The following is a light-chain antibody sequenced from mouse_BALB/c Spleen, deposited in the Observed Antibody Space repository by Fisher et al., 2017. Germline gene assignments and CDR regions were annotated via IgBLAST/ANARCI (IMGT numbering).Light chain of an antibody. J-gene: IGKJ4*01. Sequence: IVITQSTAIMSASPGEKVTMTCSASSSVSYMYWYQQKPGTSPKRWIYDTSKLASGVPARFSGSGSGTSYSLTISSVEAEDVATYYCFQGSGYPLTFGSGTKLEIK. CDR2: DTS. CDR3: FQGSGYPLT. CDR1: SSVSY. V-gene: IGKV4-59*01.